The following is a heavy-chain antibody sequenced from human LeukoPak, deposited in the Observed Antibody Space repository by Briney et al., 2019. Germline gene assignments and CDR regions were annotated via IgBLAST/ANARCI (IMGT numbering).Heavy chain of an antibody. V-gene: IGHV1-8*02. CDR3: AREATTEIGAR. D-gene: IGHD4-11*01. Sequence: ASVKVSCKASGYTFTSYDINWVRQATGQGLEWMGWMNPNSGNTGYAQKFQGRVTMTRDTSTSTVYMELSSLRSEGTAVYYCAREATTEIGARWGQGTLVTVSS. CDR1: GYTFTSYD. CDR2: MNPNSGNT. J-gene: IGHJ4*02.